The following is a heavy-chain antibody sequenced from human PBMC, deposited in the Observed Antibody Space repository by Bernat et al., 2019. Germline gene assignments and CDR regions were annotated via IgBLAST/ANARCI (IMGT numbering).Heavy chain of an antibody. V-gene: IGHV3-33*01. Sequence: QVQLVESGGGVVQPGRSLRLSCAASGFTFSSYGMHWVRQAPGKGLEWVAVIWYDGSNKYYADSVQGRFTISRDNSKNTLYLQMNSLRAEDTAVYYCARDLTYSSGWYVGGNFDYWGQGTLVTVSS. CDR1: GFTFSSYG. CDR2: IWYDGSNK. CDR3: ARDLTYSSGWYVGGNFDY. J-gene: IGHJ4*02. D-gene: IGHD6-19*01.